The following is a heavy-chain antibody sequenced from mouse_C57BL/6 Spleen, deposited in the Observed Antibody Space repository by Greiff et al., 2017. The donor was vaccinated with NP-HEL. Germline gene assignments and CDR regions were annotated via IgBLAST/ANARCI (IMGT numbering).Heavy chain of an antibody. J-gene: IGHJ3*01. CDR3: TTYSNYRSFAY. CDR2: IDPENGDT. V-gene: IGHV14-4*01. Sequence: EVQLQQSGAELVRPGASVKLSCTASGFNIKDDYMHWVKQRPEQGLEWIGWIDPENGDTEYASKFQGKATITADTSSNPAYLQLSSLTSEDTAVYYCTTYSNYRSFAYWGQGTLVTVSA. CDR1: GFNIKDDY. D-gene: IGHD2-5*01.